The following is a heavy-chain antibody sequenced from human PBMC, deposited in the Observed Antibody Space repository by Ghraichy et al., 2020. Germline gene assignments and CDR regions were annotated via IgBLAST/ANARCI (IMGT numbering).Heavy chain of an antibody. CDR1: GFTFSSYA. CDR2: ITVSGGRT. V-gene: IGHV3-23*01. D-gene: IGHD3-10*01. J-gene: IGHJ6*02. CDR3: ARSVRPGSHYYGMDV. Sequence: LSLTCAASGFTFSSYAMSWVRQAPGMGLEWVSGITVSGGRTSCADSVKGRFTISRDNSKNTLYLQMGSLRAEDTAIYYCARSVRPGSHYYGMDVWGQGTAVTVSS.